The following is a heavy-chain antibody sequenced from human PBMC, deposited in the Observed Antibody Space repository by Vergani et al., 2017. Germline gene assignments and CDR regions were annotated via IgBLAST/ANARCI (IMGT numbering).Heavy chain of an antibody. V-gene: IGHV3-11*01. Sequence: QVQLVESGGGLVKPGGSLRLSCAASGFTFSDYYMSWIRQAPGKGLEWGSYISSSGSTIYYADSVKGRFTISRDNAKNSLYLQMNSLRAEDTAVYYCARERLDCSSTSCYYLRWSHFGYWGQGTLVTVSS. J-gene: IGHJ4*02. D-gene: IGHD2-2*01. CDR3: ARERLDCSSTSCYYLRWSHFGY. CDR2: ISSSGSTI. CDR1: GFTFSDYY.